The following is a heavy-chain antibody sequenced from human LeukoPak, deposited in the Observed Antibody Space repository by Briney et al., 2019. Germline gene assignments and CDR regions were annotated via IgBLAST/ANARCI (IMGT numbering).Heavy chain of an antibody. D-gene: IGHD2-2*02. J-gene: IGHJ4*02. CDR1: GYSISSGYY. CDR2: IYHRGST. CDR3: ARIPPSDY. Sequence: PSETLSLTCTVSGYSISSGYYWGWIRQPPGKGLEWIGSIYHRGSTYYNPSLKSRVTISVDTSKNQFSLKLSSVTAADTAVYYCARIPPSDYWGQGTLVTVSS. V-gene: IGHV4-38-2*02.